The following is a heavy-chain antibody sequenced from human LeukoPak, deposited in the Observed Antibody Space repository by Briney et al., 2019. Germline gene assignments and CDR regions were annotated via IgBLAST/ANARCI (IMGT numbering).Heavy chain of an antibody. CDR3: ASFTMVVAGLDY. V-gene: IGHV4-38-2*02. Sequence: SETLSLSCTVSDYSISRGYYWGWIRQPPGKGLEWIGSMYHSGSTYYNPSLKSRVTISVDTSKNQFSLKLSSVTAADTAVYYCASFTMVVAGLDYWGQGTLVTVSS. J-gene: IGHJ4*02. D-gene: IGHD2-15*01. CDR1: DYSISRGYY. CDR2: MYHSGST.